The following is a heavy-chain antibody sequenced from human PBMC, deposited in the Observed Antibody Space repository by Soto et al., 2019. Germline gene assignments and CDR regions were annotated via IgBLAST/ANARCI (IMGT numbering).Heavy chain of an antibody. V-gene: IGHV4-39*01. Sequence: PSETLSLTCTVSGGSISSISYYWGWIRQPPGKGLEWIGSIYYSGSTYYNPSLKSRVTISVDTSKNQFSLKLSSVTAADTAVYYCARSTLYYDFWSGPKPTNWFDPWGQGTLVTVSS. CDR2: IYYSGST. CDR3: ARSTLYYDFWSGPKPTNWFDP. D-gene: IGHD3-3*01. J-gene: IGHJ5*02. CDR1: GGSISSISYY.